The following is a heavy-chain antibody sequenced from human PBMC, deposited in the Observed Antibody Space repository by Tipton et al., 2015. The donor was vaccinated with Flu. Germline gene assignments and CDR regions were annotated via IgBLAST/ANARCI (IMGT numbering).Heavy chain of an antibody. CDR3: ARRDYGNYVSEPKNWFDT. D-gene: IGHD4-11*01. CDR2: IYYSGGT. CDR1: GGSISSGGEY. V-gene: IGHV4-31*03. J-gene: IGHJ5*02. Sequence: TLSLTCSVSGGSISSGGEYRTWIRQHPGKGLEWIASIYYSGGTYYNPSLESRVTMSVDMSKNQFSVSLTSVTAADTAVYYCARRDYGNYVSEPKNWFDTWGQGTLVTVSS.